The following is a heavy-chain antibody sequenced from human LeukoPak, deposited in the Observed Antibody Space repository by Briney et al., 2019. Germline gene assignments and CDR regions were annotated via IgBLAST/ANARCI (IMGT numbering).Heavy chain of an antibody. Sequence: GASVKVSCKASGYTFTGYYMHWVRQAPGQGLEWMGWINPNSGGTNYAQKFQGRVTMTRDTSISTAYMELSRLRSDDTAVYYCARGGIAVAATDWFDPWGQGTLVTVSS. J-gene: IGHJ5*02. CDR1: GYTFTGYY. V-gene: IGHV1-2*02. CDR2: INPNSGGT. D-gene: IGHD6-19*01. CDR3: ARGGIAVAATDWFDP.